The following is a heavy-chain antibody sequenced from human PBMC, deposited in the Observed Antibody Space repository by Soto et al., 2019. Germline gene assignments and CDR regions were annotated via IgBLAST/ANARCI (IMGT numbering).Heavy chain of an antibody. Sequence: SAPLCLTRTVSGGAIRSYYLTWIQQPPGRGLDCIGFIYNSGSTNYNPWLQSRVTISVDTSKNQFSLRSDDTAVYYCARGISTVPLYYFDYWGQGTLVTVPQ. CDR3: ARGISTVPLYYFDY. V-gene: IGHV4-59*01. D-gene: IGHD4-4*01. J-gene: IGHJ4*02. CDR2: IYNSGST. CDR1: GGAIRSYY.